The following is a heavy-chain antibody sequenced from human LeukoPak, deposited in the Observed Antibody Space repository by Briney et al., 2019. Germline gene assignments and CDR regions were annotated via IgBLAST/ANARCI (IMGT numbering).Heavy chain of an antibody. J-gene: IGHJ4*02. Sequence: PSEALSLTCAVSGGSISSSNWWSWVRQPPGKGLEWIGEIYHSGSTNYNPSLKSRVTISVDKSKNQFSLKLSSVTAADTAVYYCARCIAVAGLYYFDYWGQGTLVTVSS. CDR1: GGSISSSNW. V-gene: IGHV4-4*02. D-gene: IGHD6-19*01. CDR2: IYHSGST. CDR3: ARCIAVAGLYYFDY.